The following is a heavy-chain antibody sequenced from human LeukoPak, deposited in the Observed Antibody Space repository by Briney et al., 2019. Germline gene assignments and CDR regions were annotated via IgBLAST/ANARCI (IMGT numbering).Heavy chain of an antibody. CDR2: ISGSGGST. D-gene: IGHD3-3*01. J-gene: IGHJ4*02. CDR3: AKTREILEWSPCFDY. Sequence: GGSLRLSCAASGFTFSSYAMSWVRQAPGKGLEWVSAISGSGGSTYYADSVKGRFTISRDNSKNTLYLQMNSLRAEDTAVYYCAKTREILEWSPCFDYWGQGTLVTVSS. CDR1: GFTFSSYA. V-gene: IGHV3-23*01.